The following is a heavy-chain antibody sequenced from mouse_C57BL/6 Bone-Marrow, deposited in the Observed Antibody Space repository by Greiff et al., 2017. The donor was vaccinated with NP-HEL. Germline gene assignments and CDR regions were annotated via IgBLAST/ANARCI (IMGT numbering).Heavy chain of an antibody. D-gene: IGHD4-1*01. CDR1: GFNIKDDY. V-gene: IGHV14-4*01. Sequence: VQLKESGAELVRPGASVKLSCTASGFNIKDDYMHWVKQRPEQGLEWIGWIDPANGDTEYASKFQGKATITADTSSNTAYLQLSSLTSEDTAVYYCTTDWDGDYWGQGTTLTVSS. J-gene: IGHJ2*01. CDR2: IDPANGDT. CDR3: TTDWDGDY.